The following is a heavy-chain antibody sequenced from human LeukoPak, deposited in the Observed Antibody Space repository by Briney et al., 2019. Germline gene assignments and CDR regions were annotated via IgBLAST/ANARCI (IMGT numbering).Heavy chain of an antibody. J-gene: IGHJ4*02. CDR3: AKVTVAAPPIDY. D-gene: IGHD6-19*01. CDR1: GFTFSDLW. CDR2: ISGSGYST. Sequence: GGSLRLSCAASGFTFSDLWMSWVRQAPGKGLEWVSAISGSGYSTYYADSVKGRFTISRDNSKNTLFLQMNSLRAEDTAVYYCAKVTVAAPPIDYWGQGTLVTVSS. V-gene: IGHV3-23*01.